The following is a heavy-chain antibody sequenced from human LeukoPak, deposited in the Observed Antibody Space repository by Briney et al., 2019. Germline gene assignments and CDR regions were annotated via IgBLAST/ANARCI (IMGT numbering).Heavy chain of an antibody. D-gene: IGHD6-13*01. J-gene: IGHJ3*02. CDR3: AKRDSSHAFDI. CDR2: IGGSGVNT. Sequence: GGSLRLSCAASGFAFSSYVMGWVRQAPGKGLECVSTIGGSGVNTYYADSVQGRFTISRDNSKNTLYPQMNSLRAEDTAVYYCAKRDSSHAFDIWGQGTMVTVSS. CDR1: GFAFSSYV. V-gene: IGHV3-23*01.